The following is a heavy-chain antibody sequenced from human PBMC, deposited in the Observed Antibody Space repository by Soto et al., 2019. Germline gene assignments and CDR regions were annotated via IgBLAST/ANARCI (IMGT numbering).Heavy chain of an antibody. Sequence: EVQLLESGGGLVQPGGSLRLSCVPSGFTFSSFAMSWVRQAPGKGLEWVSGISGSGGGTYYADSVKGQFTISRDNSKTSMYVQMNSLRAEDTAIYYCATRPCNQWVGKTFWYFDLWGRGSLVTVSS. V-gene: IGHV3-23*01. CDR3: ATRPCNQWVGKTFWYFDL. CDR1: GFTFSSFA. J-gene: IGHJ2*01. D-gene: IGHD6-19*01. CDR2: ISGSGGGT.